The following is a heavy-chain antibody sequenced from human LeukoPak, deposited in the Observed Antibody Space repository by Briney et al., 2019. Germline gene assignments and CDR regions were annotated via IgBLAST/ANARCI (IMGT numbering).Heavy chain of an antibody. CDR2: SIPIFGRT. CDR1: GGTFSSTV. V-gene: IGHV1-69*05. D-gene: IGHD2-21*02. CDR3: MRGSATAGRVRGEDY. J-gene: IGHJ4*02. Sequence: ASVKVSCKASGGTFSSTVISWLRQAPGQGLEWMGGSIPIFGRTNYAQKFQGRVTITTDESTGTAYMELSSLRSEDTAVYYCMRGSATAGRVRGEDYWGQGTLVTVSS.